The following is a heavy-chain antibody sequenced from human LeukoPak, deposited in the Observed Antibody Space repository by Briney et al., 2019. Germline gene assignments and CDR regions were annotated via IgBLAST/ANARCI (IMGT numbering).Heavy chain of an antibody. D-gene: IGHD1-26*01. Sequence: GGSLRLSCAASGFTFSSYAMSWVRQAPGKGLEWVANIKKDGSEMYYVDSVKGRFTISRDNAKNSLYLQMNSLRADDTAVYHCARQETSSYNGAFDIWGQGTMVTVSS. V-gene: IGHV3-7*01. CDR2: IKKDGSEM. J-gene: IGHJ3*02. CDR1: GFTFSSYA. CDR3: ARQETSSYNGAFDI.